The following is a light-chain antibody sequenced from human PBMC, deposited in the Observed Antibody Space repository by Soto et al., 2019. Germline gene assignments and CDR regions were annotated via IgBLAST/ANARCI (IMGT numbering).Light chain of an antibody. Sequence: EVVMTQSPATLSVSPGERATLSCRASQSVSNNLAWFQQKPGQAPRLLIYHASTRATGIPARFSGSGSGTEFTLIISSLHSEDFAVYYCQQYNNWWTFGQGTKVEIK. V-gene: IGKV3-15*01. J-gene: IGKJ1*01. CDR1: QSVSNN. CDR2: HAS. CDR3: QQYNNWWT.